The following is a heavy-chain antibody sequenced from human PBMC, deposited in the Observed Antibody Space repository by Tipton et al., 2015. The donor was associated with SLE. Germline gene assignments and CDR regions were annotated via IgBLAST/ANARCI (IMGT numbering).Heavy chain of an antibody. Sequence: SLRLSCAASGFTFSSYAMHWVRQAPGKGLEWVAVISYDGSNKYYADSVKGRFTISRDNSKNTKYLQMNSLRAEDTAVYYCARGDYHFDLWGQGALVTVSS. CDR1: GFTFSSYA. D-gene: IGHD3-16*01. V-gene: IGHV3-30*04. CDR3: ARGDYHFDL. CDR2: ISYDGSNK. J-gene: IGHJ4*02.